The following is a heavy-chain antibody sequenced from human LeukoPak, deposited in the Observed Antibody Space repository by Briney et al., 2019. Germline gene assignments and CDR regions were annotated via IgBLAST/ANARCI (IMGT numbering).Heavy chain of an antibody. Sequence: GGSLRLSCTASGFTFSNFWMGWVRQAPGKGLEWVANIKQDETEKFYLGSVKGRFTISRDNAKNSLYLQMNSLRVEDTAFYYCAKDNRRHYTSGPNPDSLHWGQGALVTVSS. D-gene: IGHD6-19*01. CDR2: IKQDETEK. CDR1: GFTFSNFW. CDR3: AKDNRRHYTSGPNPDSLH. V-gene: IGHV3-7*03. J-gene: IGHJ4*02.